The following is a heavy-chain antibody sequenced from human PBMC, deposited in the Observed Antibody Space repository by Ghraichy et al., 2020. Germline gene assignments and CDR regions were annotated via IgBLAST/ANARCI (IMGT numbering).Heavy chain of an antibody. V-gene: IGHV4-59*01. CDR3: ARDSVWFGELRRFDI. D-gene: IGHD3-10*01. CDR2: IYYSGST. Sequence: SETLSLTCTVSGGSISSYYWNWIRQPPGKGLEWIGYIYYSGSTNYNPSLKSRVTISVDTSKNQFSLKLSSVTAADTAVYYCARDSVWFGELRRFDIWGQGTMVTVSS. J-gene: IGHJ3*02. CDR1: GGSISSYY.